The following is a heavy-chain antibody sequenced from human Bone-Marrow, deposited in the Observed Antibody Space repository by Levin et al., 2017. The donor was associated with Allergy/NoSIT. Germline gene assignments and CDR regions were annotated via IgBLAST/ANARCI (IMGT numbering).Heavy chain of an antibody. CDR2: IYYSGST. J-gene: IGHJ3*02. CDR3: ATYVGPGSAFDI. Sequence: SETLSLTCTVSGGSISSSGYGWGWIRQPPGTGLEWIGTIYYSGSTYYNPSLKSRVTISADTSKNQFSLKLRSVTAADTAVYYCATYVGPGSAFDIWGQGTMVTVSS. CDR1: GGSISSSGYG. V-gene: IGHV4-39*01. D-gene: IGHD1-26*01.